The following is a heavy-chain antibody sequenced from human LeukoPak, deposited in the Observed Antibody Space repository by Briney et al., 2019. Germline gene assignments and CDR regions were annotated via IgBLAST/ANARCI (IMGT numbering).Heavy chain of an antibody. CDR1: GFTFSSYA. V-gene: IGHV3-23*01. CDR3: AKTRIAVAGPYYFDY. Sequence: GGSLRLSCAASGFTFSSYAMSWVRQAPGKGLEWVSAISGSGGSTFYADSVKGRFTISRDNSKNTLYLQMNSLRAEDTAVYYCAKTRIAVAGPYYFDYWGQGTLVTVSS. D-gene: IGHD6-19*01. J-gene: IGHJ4*02. CDR2: ISGSGGST.